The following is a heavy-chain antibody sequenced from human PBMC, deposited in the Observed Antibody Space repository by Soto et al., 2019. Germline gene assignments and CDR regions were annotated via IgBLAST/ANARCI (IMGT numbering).Heavy chain of an antibody. CDR3: ARGSGRMWRWFLSKAQHYMDH. Sequence: QVQLQQWGAGLLKPSETLSLTCTVYGGSFSDYLWTWIRQPPGKGLEGIGVINHSGSTKYSASLKNRVTIAGDNSKSQFSLKLSAVTAADTTVYYCARGSGRMWRWFLSKAQHYMDHWGQGTRVTGSS. CDR1: GGSFSDYL. J-gene: IGHJ4*02. D-gene: IGHD6-25*01. V-gene: IGHV4-34*01. CDR2: INHSGST.